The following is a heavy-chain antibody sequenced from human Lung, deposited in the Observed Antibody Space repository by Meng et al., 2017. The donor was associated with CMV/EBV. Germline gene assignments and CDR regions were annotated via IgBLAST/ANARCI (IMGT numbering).Heavy chain of an antibody. J-gene: IGHJ5*02. V-gene: IGHV7-4-1*02. CDR3: ARGGNFDP. D-gene: IGHD2/OR15-2a*01. CDR2: ISTNTGTP. CDR1: GYTFSTYT. Sequence: VQLVQLGSELNKPGAQGKVSCKASGYTFSTYTINWVRQAHGRGLEWMGWISTNTGTPTYTQGFTGRFVFSLDTSVSTAYLQISSLKAEDTAVYYCARGGNFDPWGQGTLVTVSS.